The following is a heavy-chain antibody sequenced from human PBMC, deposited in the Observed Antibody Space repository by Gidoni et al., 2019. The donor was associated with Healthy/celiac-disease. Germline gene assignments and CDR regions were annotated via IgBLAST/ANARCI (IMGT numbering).Heavy chain of an antibody. Sequence: QVQLVESGGGVVQPGRALRLSCAASGFTFSSYAMHWVRQAPGKGLGWVAVISYDGSNKYYADSVKGRFTISRDKSKNTLYLQMNSLGPEDTAVYYCARDDPPGDTGDYWGQGTLVTVSS. D-gene: IGHD7-27*01. CDR2: ISYDGSNK. CDR3: ARDDPPGDTGDY. V-gene: IGHV3-30-3*01. J-gene: IGHJ4*02. CDR1: GFTFSSYA.